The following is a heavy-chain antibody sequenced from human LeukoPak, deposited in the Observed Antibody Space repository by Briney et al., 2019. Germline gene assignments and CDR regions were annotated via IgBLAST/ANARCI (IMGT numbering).Heavy chain of an antibody. CDR1: GSTFSSYA. CDR2: ISGSGGST. J-gene: IGHJ4*02. V-gene: IGHV3-23*01. CDR3: AKDPHAIVATASEGDY. D-gene: IGHD5-12*01. Sequence: PGGSLRLSCAASGSTFSSYAMSWVRQAPGKGLEWVSAISGSGGSTYYADSVKGRFTISRDNSKNTLYLQMNSPRAEDTAVYYCAKDPHAIVATASEGDYWGQGTLVTVSS.